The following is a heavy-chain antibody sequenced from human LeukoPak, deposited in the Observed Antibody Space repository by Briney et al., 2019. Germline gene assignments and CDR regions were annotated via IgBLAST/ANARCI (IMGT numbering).Heavy chain of an antibody. Sequence: ASVKVSCKASGYTFTSYGISWVRQAPGQGLEGMGWISAYNGNTNYAQKLQGRVTMTRDTSISTAYMELSRLRSDDTAVYYCAGDEVAQRYYYYYYMDVWGKGTTVTVSS. J-gene: IGHJ6*03. CDR2: ISAYNGNT. CDR3: AGDEVAQRYYYYYYMDV. V-gene: IGHV1-18*01. CDR1: GYTFTSYG. D-gene: IGHD2-15*01.